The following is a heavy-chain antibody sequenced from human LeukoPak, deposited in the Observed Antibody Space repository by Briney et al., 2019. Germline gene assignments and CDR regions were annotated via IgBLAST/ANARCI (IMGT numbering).Heavy chain of an antibody. D-gene: IGHD3-3*01. CDR3: ARVLEVRPYYYYYMDV. J-gene: IGHJ6*03. CDR2: IDPLLGTT. CDR1: GGTFSNYG. V-gene: IGHV1-69*13. Sequence: SVKVSCKASGGTFSNYGISWVRQAPGQGLEWMGGIDPLLGTTNHAQKFQDRVTFTADVSTSTAYMEVGSLRSEDSAVYYCARVLEVRPYYYYYMDVWGKGTTVTVSS.